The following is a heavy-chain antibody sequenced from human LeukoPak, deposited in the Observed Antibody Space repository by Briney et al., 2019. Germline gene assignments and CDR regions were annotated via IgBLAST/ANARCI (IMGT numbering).Heavy chain of an antibody. CDR1: GGSINSYY. CDR2: IYYSGNT. Sequence: SETLSLTCTVSGGSINSYYWTWIRQPPGKGLEWIGYIYYSGNTNYNPSLKSRVTISIDTSKNQFSLKLSSVTAADTAVYYCANRRAVVGIGYYFDYWGQGTLVTVSS. D-gene: IGHD6-19*01. V-gene: IGHV4-59*01. CDR3: ANRRAVVGIGYYFDY. J-gene: IGHJ4*02.